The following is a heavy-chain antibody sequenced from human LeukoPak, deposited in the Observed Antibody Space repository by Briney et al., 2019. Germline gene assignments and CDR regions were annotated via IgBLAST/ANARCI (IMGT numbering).Heavy chain of an antibody. Sequence: SQTLSLTCAISGDSVSSNSVTWNWIRQSPSRGLEWLGRTYYRSTRYNDYAVSVRGRITVNPDASKNQFSLHLNSVTPEDTAVYYCARRLTQYDCFDPWGQGILVTVSS. V-gene: IGHV6-1*01. J-gene: IGHJ5*02. CDR2: TYYRSTRYN. CDR1: GDSVSSNSVT. D-gene: IGHD2-2*01. CDR3: ARRLTQYDCFDP.